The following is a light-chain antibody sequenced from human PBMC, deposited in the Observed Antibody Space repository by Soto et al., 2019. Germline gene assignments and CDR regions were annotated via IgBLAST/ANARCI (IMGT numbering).Light chain of an antibody. V-gene: IGKV3-20*01. J-gene: IGKJ1*01. CDR2: GAS. CDR1: QSVSSY. CDR3: QQYGSSPWT. Sequence: EIAFTQSPATLSLSPEELATLSCRASQSVSSYLAWYQQKPGQAPRLLIYGASSRATGIPDRFSGSGSGTDFTLTISRLEPEDFAVYYCQQYGSSPWTFGQGTKVDI.